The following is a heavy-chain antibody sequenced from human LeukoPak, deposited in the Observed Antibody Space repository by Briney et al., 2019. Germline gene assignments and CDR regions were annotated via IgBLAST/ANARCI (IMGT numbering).Heavy chain of an antibody. J-gene: IGHJ6*03. D-gene: IGHD6-13*01. CDR3: AGAIAAAGTWYYYYMDV. CDR2: IYYSGST. V-gene: IGHV4-61*05. CDR1: GGSISSSSYY. Sequence: SETLSLTCTVSGGSISSSSYYWGWLRQPPGKGLEWIGYIYYSGSTNYNPSLKSRVTISVDTSKNQFSLKLSSVTAADTAVYYCAGAIAAAGTWYYYYMDVWGKGTTVTVSS.